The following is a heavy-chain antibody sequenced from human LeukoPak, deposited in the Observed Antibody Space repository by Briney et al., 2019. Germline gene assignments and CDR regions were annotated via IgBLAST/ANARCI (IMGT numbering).Heavy chain of an antibody. CDR2: LSYDGSIK. D-gene: IGHD6-19*01. Sequence: GGSLRLSCAASGFTFSSSPMHWLRQAPGQGLEWVAVLSYDGSIKSYADSVKGRFTISRDTSKNTLYLQMNSLRAEDTAVYYCARDLVAGSPDYFDYWGQGTLVTVSS. CDR3: ARDLVAGSPDYFDY. V-gene: IGHV3-30-3*01. CDR1: GFTFSSSP. J-gene: IGHJ4*02.